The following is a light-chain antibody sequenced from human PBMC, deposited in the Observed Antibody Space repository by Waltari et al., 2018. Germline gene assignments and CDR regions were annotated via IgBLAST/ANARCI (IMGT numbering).Light chain of an antibody. CDR1: QSISTY. CDR3: QHYVRLPAT. V-gene: IGKV3-20*01. J-gene: IGKJ1*01. Sequence: EIRLTQPPGTLSLSPGQTPTLSGKASQSISTYLAWYQQKPGQAPRLLIYHASSRATGIPDRFSGSGSETDFSLTISRLEPEDFAVYYCQHYVRLPATFGQGTNVEIK. CDR2: HAS.